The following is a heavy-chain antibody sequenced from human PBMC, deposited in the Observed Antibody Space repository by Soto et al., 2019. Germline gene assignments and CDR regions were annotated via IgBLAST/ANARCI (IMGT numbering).Heavy chain of an antibody. CDR2: IIPILGIA. Sequence: QVQLVQSGAEVKKPGSSVKVSCKASGGTFSSYTISWVRQAPGQGLEWMGRIIPILGIANYAQKFQGRVTITADKATSTADEELGCLRSEDTAVYCCAVGSGGFVRGVYWGQGTLVTVSS. V-gene: IGHV1-69*02. J-gene: IGHJ4*02. CDR1: GGTFSSYT. D-gene: IGHD3-10*01. CDR3: AVGSGGFVRGVY.